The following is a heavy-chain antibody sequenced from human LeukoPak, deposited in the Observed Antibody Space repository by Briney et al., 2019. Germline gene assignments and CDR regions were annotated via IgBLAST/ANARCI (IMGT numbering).Heavy chain of an antibody. J-gene: IGHJ4*02. CDR1: GFTFSSYA. CDR2: IWYDGSNK. D-gene: IGHD3-22*01. Sequence: GGSLRLSCAASGFTFSSYAMSWVRQAPGKGLEWVAVIWYDGSNKYYADSVKGRFTISRDNSKNTLYLQMNSLRAEDTAVYYCARRNYYDSSGYLIDYWGQGTLVTVSS. V-gene: IGHV3-33*08. CDR3: ARRNYYDSSGYLIDY.